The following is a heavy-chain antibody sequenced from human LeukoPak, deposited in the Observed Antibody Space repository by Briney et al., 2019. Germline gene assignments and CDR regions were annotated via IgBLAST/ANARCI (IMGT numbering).Heavy chain of an antibody. CDR1: GGSFSGYY. V-gene: IGHV4-34*01. D-gene: IGHD6-19*01. CDR2: INHGGST. J-gene: IGHJ4*02. CDR3: ARDGLAVAAEFDY. Sequence: PWETLSLTCAVYGGSFSGYYWSWIRQPPGKGLEWIGEINHGGSTNYNPSLKSRVTISVDTSKNQFSLKLSSVTAADTAVYYCARDGLAVAAEFDYWGQGTLVTVSS.